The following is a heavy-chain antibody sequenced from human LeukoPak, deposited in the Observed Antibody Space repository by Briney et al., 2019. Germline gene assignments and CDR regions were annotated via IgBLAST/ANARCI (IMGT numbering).Heavy chain of an antibody. J-gene: IGHJ4*02. CDR2: IYYTGYT. V-gene: IGHV4-59*12. CDR3: ARRTFLRSGWSY. Sequence: SETLSLTCTVSGGSISSYYWNWIRQPPGKGLEWIGYIYYTGYTNYNPSLKSRVTISVDTSKNQFSLKLSSVTAADTAVYYCARRTFLRSGWSYWGQGTLVTVSS. CDR1: GGSISSYY. D-gene: IGHD6-19*01.